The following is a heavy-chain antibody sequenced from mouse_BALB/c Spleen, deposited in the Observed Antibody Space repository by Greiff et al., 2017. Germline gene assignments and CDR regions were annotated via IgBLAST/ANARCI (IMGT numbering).Heavy chain of an antibody. CDR3: AYGNAMDY. Sequence: QVQLQQPGAELVKPGASVKLSCKASGYTFTSYYMYWVKQRPGQGLEWIGGINPSNGGTNFNEKFKSKATLTVDISSSTAYMQLSSLTSEDSAVYYCAYGNAMDYWGQGTSVTVSS. CDR2: INPSNGGT. CDR1: GYTFTSYY. V-gene: IGHV1S81*02. D-gene: IGHD2-1*01. J-gene: IGHJ4*01.